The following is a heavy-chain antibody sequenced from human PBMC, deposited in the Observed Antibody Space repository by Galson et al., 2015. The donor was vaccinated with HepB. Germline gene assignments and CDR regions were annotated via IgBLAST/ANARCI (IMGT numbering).Heavy chain of an antibody. CDR1: GFTFSNYR. Sequence: SLRLSCAASGFTFSNYRMNWVRQAPGKGLDWVASITSDSTYIYYGESLEGRFTISRDNAKNSLSLQMSSLRADDTAVYYCARETIPNYALDVWGQGTTVTVSS. V-gene: IGHV3-21*01. D-gene: IGHD3-3*01. CDR3: ARETIPNYALDV. CDR2: ITSDSTYI. J-gene: IGHJ6*02.